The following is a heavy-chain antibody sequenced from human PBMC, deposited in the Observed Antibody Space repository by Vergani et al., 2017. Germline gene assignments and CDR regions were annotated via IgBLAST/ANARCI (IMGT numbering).Heavy chain of an antibody. J-gene: IGHJ5*02. CDR3: VRMRAGSCTGGSCYFGWFDP. D-gene: IGHD2-15*01. V-gene: IGHV7-4-1*02. CDR1: GYTFTNYA. CDR2: INSNSCNP. Sequence: QVQLVQSGSEVKKPGASVKVSCRASGYTFTNYALNWVRQAPGQGLEWMGWINSNSCNPTYAQGFKGRFVFSLDSSVSTSYLQINSLQPEDTAVYYCVRMRAGSCTGGSCYFGWFDPWGQGTLVTVSS.